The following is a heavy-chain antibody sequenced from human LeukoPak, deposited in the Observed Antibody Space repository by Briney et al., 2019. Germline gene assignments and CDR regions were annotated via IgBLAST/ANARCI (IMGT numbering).Heavy chain of an antibody. CDR2: ISAYNGNT. D-gene: IGHD6-19*01. CDR3: ASFGAVAGTQRRQPSYAFDI. J-gene: IGHJ3*02. Sequence: VASVKVSCKASGYTFTSYGISWVRQAPGQGLEWMGWISAYNGNTNDAQKLQGRVTMTTDTSTSTAYMELRSLRSDDTAVYYCASFGAVAGTQRRQPSYAFDIWGQGTMVTVSS. V-gene: IGHV1-18*01. CDR1: GYTFTSYG.